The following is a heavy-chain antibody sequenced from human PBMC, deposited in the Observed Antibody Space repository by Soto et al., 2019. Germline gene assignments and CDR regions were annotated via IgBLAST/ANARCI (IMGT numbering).Heavy chain of an antibody. CDR3: ARATSYGDYYYYGMDV. V-gene: IGHV1-18*01. J-gene: IGHJ6*02. Sequence: QVQLVQSGAEVKKPGASVKVSCKASGYTFTSYGISWVRQAPGQGLEWMGWISAYNGNTNYAQKLRGRVTMTTDTSTSTAYMELRSRRSDDTAVYYCARATSYGDYYYYGMDVWGQGTTVTVSS. CDR1: GYTFTSYG. CDR2: ISAYNGNT. D-gene: IGHD4-17*01.